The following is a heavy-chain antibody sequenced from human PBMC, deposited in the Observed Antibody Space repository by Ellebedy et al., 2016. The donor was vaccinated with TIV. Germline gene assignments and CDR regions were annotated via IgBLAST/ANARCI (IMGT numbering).Heavy chain of an antibody. D-gene: IGHD7-27*01. CDR1: GLTVISNY. J-gene: IGHJ4*02. CDR3: ATFNWGSDYFED. V-gene: IGHV3-53*01. CDR2: IYSGGAT. Sequence: GESLKISCAASGLTVISNYMAWVRPPPGKGLEWVSLIYSGGATHYADPVKARFTISRDKSTNTLHLQMDNLSAEDTAVYYCATFNWGSDYFEDWGQGTLVTVSS.